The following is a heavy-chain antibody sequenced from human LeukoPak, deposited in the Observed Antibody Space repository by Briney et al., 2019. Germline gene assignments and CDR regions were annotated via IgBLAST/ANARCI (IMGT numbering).Heavy chain of an antibody. D-gene: IGHD5/OR15-5a*01. CDR1: GYTLTELS. CDR2: FDPEDGET. V-gene: IGHV1-24*01. CDR3: ATTQCEPPRDAFDI. J-gene: IGHJ3*02. Sequence: GASVKVSCKVCGYTLTELSMHWVRQAPGKGLEWMGGFDPEDGETIYAQKFQGRVTMTEDTSTDTAYMELSSLRSEDTAVYYCATTQCEPPRDAFDIWGQGTMVTVSS.